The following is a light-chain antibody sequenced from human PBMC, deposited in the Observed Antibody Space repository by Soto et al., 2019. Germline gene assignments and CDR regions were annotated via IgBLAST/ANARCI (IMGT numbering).Light chain of an antibody. CDR3: QQLNTYPVT. Sequence: IQLTQSPSSLSASVGDSVTITCRASQGVSRYLSWYQQKPGRAPILLISAASTLQSGVPARFSGSGSGTDFTLSITRLQPEDFATYYGQQLNTYPVTFGGGTKVEIK. J-gene: IGKJ4*01. V-gene: IGKV1-9*01. CDR1: QGVSRY. CDR2: AAS.